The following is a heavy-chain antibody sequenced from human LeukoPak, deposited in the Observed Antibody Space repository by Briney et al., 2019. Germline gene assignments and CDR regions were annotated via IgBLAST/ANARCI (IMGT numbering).Heavy chain of an antibody. J-gene: IGHJ4*02. CDR1: GLTVSRNY. D-gene: IGHD6-19*01. CDR3: AKSQVTGWYDFDY. V-gene: IGHV3-53*05. Sequence: GGSLRLSCAASGLTVSRNYMSWVRQAPGKGLESVSVIYSGGSTYYADSVRGRFTISRDNSKNTLYLQMNSLRPEDTAVYYCAKSQVTGWYDFDYWGQGTLVIVSS. CDR2: IYSGGST.